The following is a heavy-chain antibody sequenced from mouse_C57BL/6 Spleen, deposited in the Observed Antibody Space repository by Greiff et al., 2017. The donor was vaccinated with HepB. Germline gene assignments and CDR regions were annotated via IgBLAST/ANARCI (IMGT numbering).Heavy chain of an antibody. D-gene: IGHD1-1*01. CDR3: ARSYDYGSSYVSYWYFDV. Sequence: VQLQQPGAELVRPGSSVKLSCKASGYTFTSYWMHWVKQRPIQGLEWIGNIDPSDSETHYNQKFKDKATLTVDKSSSTAYMQLSSLTSEDSAVYYCARSYDYGSSYVSYWYFDVWGTGTTVTVSS. CDR1: GYTFTSYW. V-gene: IGHV1-52*01. J-gene: IGHJ1*03. CDR2: IDPSDSET.